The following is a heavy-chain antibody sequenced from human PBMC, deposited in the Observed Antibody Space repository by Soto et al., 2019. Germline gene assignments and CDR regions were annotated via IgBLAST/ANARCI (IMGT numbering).Heavy chain of an antibody. CDR2: IYYSGNT. J-gene: IGHJ5*02. CDR1: GGSISSGGCY. CDR3: ARSVFP. V-gene: IGHV4-31*03. Sequence: SETLSLTCTVSGGSISSGGCYWNWIRQHPGKGLEWIGYIYYSGNTYYNPSLKSRVSISVDTSKNQFSLKLNSVTAADTAVYYCARSVFPWGQGTLVTVSS.